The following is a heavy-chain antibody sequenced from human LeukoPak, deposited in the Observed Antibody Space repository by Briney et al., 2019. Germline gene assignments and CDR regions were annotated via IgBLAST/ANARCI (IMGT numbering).Heavy chain of an antibody. J-gene: IGHJ6*02. CDR3: ARGGEWELQYQYYYYGMDV. CDR2: INTNTGNP. Sequence: TSVKVSCKASGGTFSSYAISWVRQAPGQGLEWMGWINTNTGNPTYAQGFTGRFVFSLDTSVSTAYLQISSLKAEDTAVYYCARGGEWELQYQYYYYGMDVWGQGTTVTVSS. CDR1: GGTFSSYA. D-gene: IGHD1-26*01. V-gene: IGHV7-4-1*02.